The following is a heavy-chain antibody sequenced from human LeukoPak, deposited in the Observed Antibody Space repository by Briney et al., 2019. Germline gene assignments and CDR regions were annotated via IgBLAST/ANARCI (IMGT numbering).Heavy chain of an antibody. CDR2: IIPNSGGT. J-gene: IGHJ3*02. CDR1: GYSFTGYY. Sequence: GASLKVSCKASGYSFTGYYIHWVRQAPGQGLEWLGWIIPNSGGTNYAQKFQGRVTMTRDTSISTAFMELSRLTSDDTAVYYCARGRFNYFDSNGHDAFDIWGQGTMVTVSS. D-gene: IGHD3-22*01. CDR3: ARGRFNYFDSNGHDAFDI. V-gene: IGHV1-2*02.